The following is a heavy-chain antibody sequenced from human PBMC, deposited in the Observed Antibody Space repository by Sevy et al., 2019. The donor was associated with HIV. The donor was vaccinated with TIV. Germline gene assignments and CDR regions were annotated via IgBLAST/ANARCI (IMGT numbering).Heavy chain of an antibody. Sequence: ASVKVSCKASGYTFTRYGISWVRQAPGQGLEWMGWISAYNDYTNYVQKLQGRVTMTTDISTSIAYLELRSLRSDDTAVYYCARDRNNYDSSGYPKGMDVWGQGTTVTVSS. CDR1: GYTFTRYG. D-gene: IGHD3-22*01. CDR2: ISAYNDYT. CDR3: ARDRNNYDSSGYPKGMDV. J-gene: IGHJ6*02. V-gene: IGHV1-18*01.